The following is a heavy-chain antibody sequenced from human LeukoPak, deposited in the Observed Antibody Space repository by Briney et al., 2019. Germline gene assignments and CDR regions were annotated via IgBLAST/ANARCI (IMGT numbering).Heavy chain of an antibody. Sequence: PGGSLRLSCAASGFTFSNYAMSWVRQAPGRGLEWVSGISNTGVKTYYADSVKGRFTISRDNSKNTLYLQMNSLRAEDTAVYYCAKPRIASIWGQGTLVIVSS. D-gene: IGHD6-13*01. CDR1: GFTFSNYA. CDR2: ISNTGVKT. V-gene: IGHV3-23*01. J-gene: IGHJ4*02. CDR3: AKPRIASI.